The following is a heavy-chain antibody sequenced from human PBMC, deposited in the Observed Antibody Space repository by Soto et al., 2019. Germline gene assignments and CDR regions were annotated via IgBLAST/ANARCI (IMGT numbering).Heavy chain of an antibody. CDR1: GYTFINYH. J-gene: IGHJ4*02. CDR3: AKSPRGEMATD. V-gene: IGHV1-18*01. D-gene: IGHD5-12*01. Sequence: QVQLVQSGGEVKKPGASVTVSCKASGYTFINYHITWVRQAPGQWLEWMAWINTYNGMTDYAQRFQGRVTMTRDTSTSTAYMELRNLGSDDTAVYFCAKSPRGEMATDWGQGTLATVSS. CDR2: INTYNGMT.